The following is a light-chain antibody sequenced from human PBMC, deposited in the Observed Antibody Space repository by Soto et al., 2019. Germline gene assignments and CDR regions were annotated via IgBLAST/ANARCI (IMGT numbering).Light chain of an antibody. V-gene: IGLV2-14*01. CDR3: LSYTRNTTLL. CDR1: SSDVGGYNY. J-gene: IGLJ2*01. Sequence: QSALTQPASVSGSPGQSITISCTGTSSDVGGYNYVSWYQHHPGKAPKLMIYEVSNRPSGVSNRFSGSKSGNTASLTISGLQAEDEADYYCLSYTRNTTLLFGGGTKLTVL. CDR2: EVS.